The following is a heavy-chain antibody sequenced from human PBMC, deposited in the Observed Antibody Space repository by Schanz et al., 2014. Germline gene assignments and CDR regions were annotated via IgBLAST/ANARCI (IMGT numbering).Heavy chain of an antibody. CDR1: GFTFSSYT. CDR2: ISGSGGST. V-gene: IGHV3-23*04. CDR3: ARDGDFDY. Sequence: EVQLVESGGGLVQPGGSLRLSCAASGFTFSSYTMNWVRQAPGKGLEWVSAISGSGGSTVYADSVKGRFTISRDNSNNTVFLQMNSLRAEDTAVYYCARDGDFDYWGQGTLVTVSS. J-gene: IGHJ4*02.